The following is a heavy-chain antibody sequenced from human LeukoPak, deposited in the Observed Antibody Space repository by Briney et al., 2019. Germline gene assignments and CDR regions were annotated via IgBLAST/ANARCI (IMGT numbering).Heavy chain of an antibody. Sequence: SETLSLTCAVYGGSFSGYYWSWIRQPPGKGLEWIGEINHSGSTNYNPSLKSRVTISVDTSKNQFSLKLSSVTAADTAVYYCAGVQISGYGALDYWGRGTLVTVSS. V-gene: IGHV4-34*01. J-gene: IGHJ4*02. CDR2: INHSGST. CDR1: GGSFSGYY. D-gene: IGHD6-25*01. CDR3: AGVQISGYGALDY.